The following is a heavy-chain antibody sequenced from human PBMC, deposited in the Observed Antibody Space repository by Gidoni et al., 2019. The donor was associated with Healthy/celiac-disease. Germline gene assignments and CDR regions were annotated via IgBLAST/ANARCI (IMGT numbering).Heavy chain of an antibody. Sequence: EVQLVESGGGLVKSGGSLRLSCAASGFTFGSYSMNWVRQAPGKGLEWVSSISSISTYIYYADSVKGRFTISRDNAKNSLYLQMNSLRAEDTAVYYCARDQMENYGYYYYGMDVWGQGTTVTVSS. CDR2: ISSISTYI. J-gene: IGHJ6*02. CDR1: GFTFGSYS. CDR3: ARDQMENYGYYYYGMDV. D-gene: IGHD4-17*01. V-gene: IGHV3-21*01.